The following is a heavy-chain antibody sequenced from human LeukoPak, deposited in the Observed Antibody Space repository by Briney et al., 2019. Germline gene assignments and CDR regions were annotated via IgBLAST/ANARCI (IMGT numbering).Heavy chain of an antibody. CDR2: ISGSGGST. CDR3: AKGITMIVVAPGY. J-gene: IGHJ4*02. D-gene: IGHD3-22*01. CDR1: GFTVSSNY. V-gene: IGHV3-23*01. Sequence: GGSLRLSCAASGFTVSSNYMSWVRQAPGKGLEWVSAISGSGGSTYYADSVKGRFTISRDNSKNTLYLQMNSLRAEDTAVYYCAKGITMIVVAPGYWGQGTLVTVSS.